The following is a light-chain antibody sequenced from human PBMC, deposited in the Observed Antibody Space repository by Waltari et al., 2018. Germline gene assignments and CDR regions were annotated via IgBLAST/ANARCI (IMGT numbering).Light chain of an antibody. Sequence: QSVLTQPPSASGNPGQSVTISCSGRSSNIGSNSVYWYQHLPGTAPKLLIYMSDQRPSGVPDRCFGSKSGTSASLAISGLRSEDEADYYCAAWDDSLSGFYVFGTGTKVTVL. CDR2: MSD. J-gene: IGLJ1*01. CDR3: AAWDDSLSGFYV. V-gene: IGLV1-47*01. CDR1: SSNIGSNS.